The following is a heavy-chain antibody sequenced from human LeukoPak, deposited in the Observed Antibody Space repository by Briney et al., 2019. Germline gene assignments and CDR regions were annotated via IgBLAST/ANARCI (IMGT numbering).Heavy chain of an antibody. V-gene: IGHV3-30-3*01. D-gene: IGHD2-21*02. Sequence: GGSLRLSCAASGLTFSSYAMHWVRQAPGKGLEWVAVISYDGSNKYYADSVKGRFTISRDNSKNTLYLQMNSLRAEDTAVYYCARDSVGGDYYYFDYWGQGTLVTVSS. CDR2: ISYDGSNK. J-gene: IGHJ4*02. CDR3: ARDSVGGDYYYFDY. CDR1: GLTFSSYA.